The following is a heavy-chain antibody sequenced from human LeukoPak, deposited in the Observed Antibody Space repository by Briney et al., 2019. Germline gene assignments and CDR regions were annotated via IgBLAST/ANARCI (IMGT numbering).Heavy chain of an antibody. CDR1: GYTFTSYA. D-gene: IGHD3-10*01. Sequence: GASVKVSCKASGYTFTSYAMNWVRQAPGQGLEWMGWINTNTRNPTYAQGFTGRFVFSLDTSVSTAYLQISSLKAEDTAVYYCARDRVLLWFGESYYFDYWGQGTLVTVSS. CDR3: ARDRVLLWFGESYYFDY. V-gene: IGHV7-4-1*02. J-gene: IGHJ4*02. CDR2: INTNTRNP.